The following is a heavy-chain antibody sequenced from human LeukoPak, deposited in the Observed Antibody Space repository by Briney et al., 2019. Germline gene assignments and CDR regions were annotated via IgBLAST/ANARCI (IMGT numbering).Heavy chain of an antibody. D-gene: IGHD2-2*01. Sequence: GGFLRLSCAASGFTFSSYSMNWVRQAPGKGLEWVSSISSSSSYIYYADSVKGRFTISRDNAKNSLYLQMNSLRAEDTALYYCARDRPQYCSSVNCYVFDCWGQGTLVTVSS. J-gene: IGHJ4*02. CDR2: ISSSSSYI. CDR3: ARDRPQYCSSVNCYVFDC. V-gene: IGHV3-21*04. CDR1: GFTFSSYS.